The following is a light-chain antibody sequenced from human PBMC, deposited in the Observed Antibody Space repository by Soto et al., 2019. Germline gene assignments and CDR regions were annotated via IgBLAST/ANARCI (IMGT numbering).Light chain of an antibody. Sequence: EIVMTQSPATLSVSPGERATLSCRASQSVSSYLAWYQQKPGQAPRLLIYGASTRATGIPARFSGSGSGTAFSLTISSLQSEDFAVYYCHQYNNWPPWTFGQGTKVEIK. V-gene: IGKV3-15*01. CDR3: HQYNNWPPWT. CDR1: QSVSSY. J-gene: IGKJ1*01. CDR2: GAS.